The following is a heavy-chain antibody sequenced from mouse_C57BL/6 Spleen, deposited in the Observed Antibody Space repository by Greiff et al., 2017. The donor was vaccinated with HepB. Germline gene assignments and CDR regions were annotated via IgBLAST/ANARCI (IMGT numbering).Heavy chain of an antibody. Sequence: EVQLQQSGPELVKPGASVKISCKASGYSFTGYYMHWVKQSHGNILDWIGYIYPYNGVSSYNQKFKGKATLTVDKSSSTAYMEIRSLTSEDSAVYYCASSYYVSSYYYAMDYWGQGTSVTVSS. CDR1: GYSFTGYY. D-gene: IGHD1-1*01. CDR2: IYPYNGVS. J-gene: IGHJ4*01. V-gene: IGHV1-31*01. CDR3: ASSYYVSSYYYAMDY.